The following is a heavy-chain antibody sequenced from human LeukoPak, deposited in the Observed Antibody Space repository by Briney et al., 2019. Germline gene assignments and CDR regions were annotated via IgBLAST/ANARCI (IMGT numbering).Heavy chain of an antibody. CDR1: GFTFSSYA. CDR3: VKERYGSGSYYFDY. CDR2: ISSNGGST. V-gene: IGHV3-64D*06. J-gene: IGHJ4*02. Sequence: GGSLRLPCSASGFTFSSYAMHWVRQAPGKGLEYVSAISSNGGSTYYADSVKGRFTISRDNSKNTLYLQMSSLRAEDTAVYYCVKERYGSGSYYFDYWGQGTLVTVSS. D-gene: IGHD3-10*01.